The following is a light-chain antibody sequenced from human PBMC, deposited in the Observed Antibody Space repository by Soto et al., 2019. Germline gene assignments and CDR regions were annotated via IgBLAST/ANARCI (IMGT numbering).Light chain of an antibody. CDR2: GAS. J-gene: IGKJ2*01. V-gene: IGKV3-20*01. CDR3: QLYSRSRRYT. Sequence: EIVLTQSPGTLSLSPGERATLSCRASQSVSSTYLAWYQQKPGQAPRLLIYGASSGATGIPDRFSGSGSGTDFTLTTSRLEPEDFAVYYCQLYSRSRRYTFGQGTKLEIK. CDR1: QSVSSTY.